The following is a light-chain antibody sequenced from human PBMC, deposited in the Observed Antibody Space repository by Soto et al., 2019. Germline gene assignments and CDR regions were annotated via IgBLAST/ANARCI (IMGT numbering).Light chain of an antibody. V-gene: IGKV1-12*01. Sequence: DIQMTQSPSSVSASVGDTVAITCRASQGVSSRLAGYQQKPGTAPKVLISVASSLQSGVPSRFSGSGSGTDFTLTISSLQPEDFATYYCQQTNSFPLTFGGGTKVEIK. CDR3: QQTNSFPLT. CDR1: QGVSSR. CDR2: VAS. J-gene: IGKJ4*02.